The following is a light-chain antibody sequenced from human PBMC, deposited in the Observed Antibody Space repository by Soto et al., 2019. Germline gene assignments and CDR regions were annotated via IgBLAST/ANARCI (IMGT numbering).Light chain of an antibody. CDR1: QSVSSN. CDR3: QQYNDWPPNT. Sequence: EIVMTQSPATLSVSPGVRATLSCRASQSVSSNLAWYQQKPGQAPRLLIYGASTRATGIPARFSGSGSGTEFTLTISSLQSEDFAVYYCQQYNDWPPNTFGQGTRLEIK. V-gene: IGKV3-15*01. CDR2: GAS. J-gene: IGKJ5*01.